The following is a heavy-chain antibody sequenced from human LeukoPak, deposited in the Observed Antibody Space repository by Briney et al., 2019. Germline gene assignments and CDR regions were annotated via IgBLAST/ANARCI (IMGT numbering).Heavy chain of an antibody. CDR2: IYSGGTT. J-gene: IGHJ4*02. V-gene: IGHV3-53*01. Sequence: QSGGSLRLSCAASGFTFSSYSMNWVRQAPGKGLEWVSVIYSGGTTYYADSVKGRFTISRDGSGNTLYLQMNSLRAEDTAVYFCAREIPLAGTFYFDNWGQGTLVTVSS. CDR3: AREIPLAGTFYFDN. D-gene: IGHD6-19*01. CDR1: GFTFSSYS.